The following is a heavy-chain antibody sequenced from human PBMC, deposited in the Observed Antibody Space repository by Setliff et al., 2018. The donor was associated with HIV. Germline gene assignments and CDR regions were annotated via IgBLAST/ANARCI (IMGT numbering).Heavy chain of an antibody. J-gene: IGHJ4*02. D-gene: IGHD6-19*01. CDR3: AKDGDTTGFYVVSSLDY. CDR2: ISGSGGST. Sequence: GGSLRLSCAVSGFTFRSYAMSWVRQSPGKGLEWVSTISGSGGSTYYADSVNGRFTISIDNSKSTLYLQMSGLRAEDTAVYYCAKDGDTTGFYVVSSLDYWGQGSLVTVSS. CDR1: GFTFRSYA. V-gene: IGHV3-23*01.